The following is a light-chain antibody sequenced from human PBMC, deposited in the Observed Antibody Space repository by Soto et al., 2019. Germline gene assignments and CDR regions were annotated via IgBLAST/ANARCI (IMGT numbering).Light chain of an antibody. CDR1: SSNIGSNY. V-gene: IGLV1-47*01. CDR3: AAWYDSLSGVV. CDR2: RNN. Sequence: QSVLTQPPSASGTPGQRVTISCSGSSSNIGSNYVYWYQQLPGTAPKLLIYRNNQRPSGVAVRFSGSKSGTSASLAISGLRSEDEADYYCAAWYDSLSGVVFGGGTKLTVL. J-gene: IGLJ2*01.